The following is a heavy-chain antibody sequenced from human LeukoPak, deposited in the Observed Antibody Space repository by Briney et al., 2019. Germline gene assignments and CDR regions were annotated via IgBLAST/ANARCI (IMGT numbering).Heavy chain of an antibody. J-gene: IGHJ4*02. Sequence: GGSLRLSCAASGFXFSSYGMHWVRQVPGKGLEWVACIWYDGSNNYYADSVKSRFTISRDNSKDTLYLQMNSLRAEDTGVYYCARTVTNHGNFDYWGQGTLVTVSS. CDR2: IWYDGSNN. V-gene: IGHV3-33*01. CDR3: ARTVTNHGNFDY. D-gene: IGHD4-17*01. CDR1: GFXFSSYG.